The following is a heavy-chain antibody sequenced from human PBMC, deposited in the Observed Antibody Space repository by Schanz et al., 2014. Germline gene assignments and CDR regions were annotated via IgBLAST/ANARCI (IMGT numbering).Heavy chain of an antibody. CDR2: ISNDGSIK. Sequence: QVQLVESGGGVVQFGRSLRLSCAASGFTFSSYAMHWVRQAPGKGLEWVALISNDGSIKYYADSVEGRFTISRDNSRNTLYLQMNSLRTEYTAVYYCASPSGYSDYGTYFDFWGQGTLVTVSS. CDR3: ASPSGYSDYGTYFDF. D-gene: IGHD5-12*01. CDR1: GFTFSSYA. J-gene: IGHJ4*02. V-gene: IGHV3-30-3*01.